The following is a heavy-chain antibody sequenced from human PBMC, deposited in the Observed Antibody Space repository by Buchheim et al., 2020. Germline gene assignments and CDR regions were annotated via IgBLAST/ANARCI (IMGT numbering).Heavy chain of an antibody. D-gene: IGHD6-19*01. V-gene: IGHV3-49*03. CDR1: GFTFGDYA. Sequence: EVQLVESGGGLVQPGRSLRLSCTASGFTFGDYAMSWFRQAPGKGLEWVGFIRSKAYGGTTEYAASVKGRFTISRDDSKSIAYLQMNSLKTEDTAVYYCTRGIAVAGIINYYYYGMDVWGQGTT. J-gene: IGHJ6*02. CDR2: IRSKAYGGTT. CDR3: TRGIAVAGIINYYYYGMDV.